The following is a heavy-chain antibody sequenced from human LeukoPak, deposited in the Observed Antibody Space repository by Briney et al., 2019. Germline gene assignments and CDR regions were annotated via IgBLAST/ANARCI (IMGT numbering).Heavy chain of an antibody. V-gene: IGHV3-30-3*01. CDR1: GFSFSTYA. J-gene: IGHJ4*02. Sequence: GRSLRLSCAASGFSFSTYAMHWVRQAPGKGLEWVALISYDGSNKYYADSVKGRFTISRDNSKNTLYLQMNSLRAEDTAVFHCAVGVRTSPYYFDSWGQGTLVTVSS. D-gene: IGHD2-8*01. CDR2: ISYDGSNK. CDR3: AVGVRTSPYYFDS.